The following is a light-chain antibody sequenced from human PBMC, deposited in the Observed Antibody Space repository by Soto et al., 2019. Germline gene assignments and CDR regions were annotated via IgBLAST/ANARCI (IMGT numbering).Light chain of an antibody. Sequence: QPVLTQPPSVSGAPGQRVTISCTGSSSNIGAGYDVHWYQQLPGTAPKLLIYGNSNRPSGVPDRFSGSKSGTSASLAITGLQAEDEADYYCQSYDSSLSLVVFGTGTKLTVL. J-gene: IGLJ1*01. CDR1: SSNIGAGYD. CDR2: GNS. CDR3: QSYDSSLSLVV. V-gene: IGLV1-40*01.